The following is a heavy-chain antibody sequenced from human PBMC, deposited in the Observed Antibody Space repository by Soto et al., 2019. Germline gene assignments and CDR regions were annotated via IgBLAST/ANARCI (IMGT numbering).Heavy chain of an antibody. CDR1: GYSFTNYG. V-gene: IGHV1-18*04. CDR3: ARASAIMISFGAESDHNWLDS. Sequence: AAVKVSCKASGYSFTNYGFSWVRQAPGQGLEWMGWISSYNGHTKYAQNFQGRVTMTTDTDTSTAYMEVTSLRSDDTAMYYCARASAIMISFGAESDHNWLDSWGQGTQVTVSS. J-gene: IGHJ5*01. D-gene: IGHD3-16*01. CDR2: ISSYNGHT.